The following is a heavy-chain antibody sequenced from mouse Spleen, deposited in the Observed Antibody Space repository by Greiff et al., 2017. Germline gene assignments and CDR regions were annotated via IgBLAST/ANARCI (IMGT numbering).Heavy chain of an antibody. Sequence: QVQLQQPGAELVKPGASVKLSCKASGYTFTSYWMHWVKQRPGQGLEWIGMIHPNSGSTNYNEKFKSKATLTVDKSSSTAYMQLSSLTSEDSAVYYCARDNWTTVVAPYAMDYWGQGTSVTVSS. CDR2: IHPNSGST. V-gene: IGHV1-64*01. J-gene: IGHJ4*01. CDR1: GYTFTSYW. D-gene: IGHD1-1*01. CDR3: ARDNWTTVVAPYAMDY.